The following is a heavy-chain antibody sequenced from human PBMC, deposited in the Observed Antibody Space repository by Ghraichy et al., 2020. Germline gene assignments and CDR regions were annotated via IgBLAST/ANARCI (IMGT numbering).Heavy chain of an antibody. CDR2: ISVEDGRT. CDR1: GYTFTSYG. Sequence: ASVKVSCKASGYTFTSYGISWARQAPGQGLEWMGWISVEDGRTNYARKFQGRVTVTTDTSTSTAYMELRSLRSDDTAVYYCARDWNYDFDYWGQGTLVTVSS. CDR3: ARDWNYDFDY. D-gene: IGHD1-7*01. J-gene: IGHJ4*02. V-gene: IGHV1-18*01.